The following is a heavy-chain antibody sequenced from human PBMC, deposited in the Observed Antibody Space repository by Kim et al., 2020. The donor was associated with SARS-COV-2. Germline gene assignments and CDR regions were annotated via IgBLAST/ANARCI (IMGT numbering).Heavy chain of an antibody. CDR3: ARDFPPYCSSTSCHHYYGMDV. CDR2: ISYDGSNK. J-gene: IGHJ6*02. CDR1: GFTFSSYA. D-gene: IGHD2-2*01. V-gene: IGHV3-30-3*01. Sequence: GGSLRLSCAASGFTFSSYAMHWVRQAPGKGLEWVAVISYDGSNKYYADSVKGRFTISRDNSKNTLYLQMNSLRAEDTAVYYCARDFPPYCSSTSCHHYYGMDVWGQGTTVTVSS.